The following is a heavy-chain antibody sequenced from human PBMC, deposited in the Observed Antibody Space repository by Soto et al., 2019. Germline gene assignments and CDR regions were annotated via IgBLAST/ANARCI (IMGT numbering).Heavy chain of an antibody. CDR1: GFTFDDYG. Sequence: GGSLRLSCAASGFTFDDYGMSWVRQAPGKGLEWVSGINWNGGSTGYADSVKGRFTISRDNAKNSLYLQMNSLRAEDTALYHCARVVIGHYYYYYYMDVWGKGTTVTVSS. CDR2: INWNGGST. V-gene: IGHV3-20*01. CDR3: ARVVIGHYYYYYYMDV. J-gene: IGHJ6*03. D-gene: IGHD3-22*01.